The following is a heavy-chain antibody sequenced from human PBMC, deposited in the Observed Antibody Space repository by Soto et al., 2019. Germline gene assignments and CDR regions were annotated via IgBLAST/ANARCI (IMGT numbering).Heavy chain of an antibody. J-gene: IGHJ3*02. V-gene: IGHV3-11*01. Sequence: GSLSLCCAASGLTLSDYYMSWIRQAPGKGLEWVSYISSSGSTIYYADSVKGRFTISRDNAKNSLYLQMNRLRAEDTAVYYCERAKVVVAATDAFDIWGQGTMVTVSS. CDR2: ISSSGSTI. CDR3: ERAKVVVAATDAFDI. D-gene: IGHD2-15*01. CDR1: GLTLSDYY.